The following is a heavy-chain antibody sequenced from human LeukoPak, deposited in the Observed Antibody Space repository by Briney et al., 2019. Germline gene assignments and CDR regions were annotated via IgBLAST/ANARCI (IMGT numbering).Heavy chain of an antibody. V-gene: IGHV1-24*01. CDR2: FDPEDGET. Sequence: ASVKVSCKVSGYTLTELSMHWVRQAPGKGLEWMGGFDPEDGETIYTQKFQGRVTMTEDTSTDTAYMELSSLRSEDTAVYYCATDRRYSYDFDYWGQGTLVTVSS. J-gene: IGHJ4*02. CDR1: GYTLTELS. D-gene: IGHD5-18*01. CDR3: ATDRRYSYDFDY.